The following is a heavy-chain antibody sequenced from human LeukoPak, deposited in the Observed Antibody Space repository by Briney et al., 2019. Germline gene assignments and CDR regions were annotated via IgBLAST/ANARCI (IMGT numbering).Heavy chain of an antibody. V-gene: IGHV7-4-1*02. CDR2: IETNTGNP. J-gene: IGHJ1*01. D-gene: IGHD1-7*01. Sequence: ASVKVSCKSSGYTFTSYAMIWVRQAPGQGLELMGWIETNTGNPTYAQGFTGRFVFSLDTTVSTAYLQISSLKAEDTAVYYCARDYTLTLGTTTYFQHWGQGTLVTVSS. CDR1: GYTFTSYA. CDR3: ARDYTLTLGTTTYFQH.